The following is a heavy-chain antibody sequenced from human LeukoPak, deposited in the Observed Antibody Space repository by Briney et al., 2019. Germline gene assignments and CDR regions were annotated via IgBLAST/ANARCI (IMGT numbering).Heavy chain of an antibody. Sequence: GGSLRISCAASGFTFSSYAMSWVRQAPGKGLEWVSAISGSGGSTYYADSVKGRFTISRDNSKNTLYLQMNSLRAEDTAVYYCAKDRTYYDFWSGYYAPGPELDYWGQGTLVTVSS. D-gene: IGHD3-3*01. J-gene: IGHJ4*02. CDR1: GFTFSSYA. V-gene: IGHV3-23*01. CDR2: ISGSGGST. CDR3: AKDRTYYDFWSGYYAPGPELDY.